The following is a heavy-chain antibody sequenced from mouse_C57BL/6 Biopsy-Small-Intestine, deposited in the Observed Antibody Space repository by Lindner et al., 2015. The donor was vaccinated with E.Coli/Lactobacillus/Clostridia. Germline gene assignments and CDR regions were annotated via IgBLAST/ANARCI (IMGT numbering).Heavy chain of an antibody. Sequence: VQLQESGPELVKPGASVKISCKASGYSFTGYYMNWVKQSPEKSLEWIGEINPSTGGTTYNQKFKAKATLTVDKSSSTAYMELRSLTSEDTAVYYCARCDYDWGYYFDYWGQGTTLTVSS. CDR2: INPSTGGT. CDR1: GYSFTGYY. J-gene: IGHJ2*01. V-gene: IGHV1-42*01. D-gene: IGHD2-4*01. CDR3: ARCDYDWGYYFDY.